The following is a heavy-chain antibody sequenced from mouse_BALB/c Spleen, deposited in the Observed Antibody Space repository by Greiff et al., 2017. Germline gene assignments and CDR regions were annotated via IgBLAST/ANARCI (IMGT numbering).Heavy chain of an antibody. CDR3: AGGTYFDY. Sequence: VQLKQSGPELVKPGASVKISCKASGYSFTSYYMHWVKQSHVKSLEWIGRINPYNGATSYNQNFKDKASLTVDKSSSTAYMELHSLTSEDSAVYYCAGGTYFDYWGQGTTLTVSS. V-gene: IGHV1-31*01. CDR1: GYSFTSYY. D-gene: IGHD1-1*02. CDR2: INPYNGAT. J-gene: IGHJ2*01.